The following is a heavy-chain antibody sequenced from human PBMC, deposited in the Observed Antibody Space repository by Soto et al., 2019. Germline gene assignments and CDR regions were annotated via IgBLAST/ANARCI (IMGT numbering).Heavy chain of an antibody. J-gene: IGHJ4*02. CDR2: TSGGGGSS. CDR3: AKGGCSGGSCYPLDY. Sequence: EVQLLESGGGLVQPGGSLRLSCAASGFTFSNYAMSWVRQAPGQRLEWVSTTSGGGGSSYHADSVKGRFTISRDNSKNTLYLQRKSLRVEDTAVYYCAKGGCSGGSCYPLDYWGQGTLVTVS. D-gene: IGHD2-15*01. V-gene: IGHV3-23*01. CDR1: GFTFSNYA.